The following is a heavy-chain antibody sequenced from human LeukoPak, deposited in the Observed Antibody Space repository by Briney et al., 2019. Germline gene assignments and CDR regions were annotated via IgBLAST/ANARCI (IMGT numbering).Heavy chain of an antibody. CDR2: ISAYNGNT. J-gene: IGHJ6*03. Sequence: GASAKVSCKASGYTFASYGISWVRQAPGQGLEWMGWISAYNGNTNYAQKLQGRVTMTTDTSTSTAYMELRSLRSDDTAVYYCARRLDSSSWGYYYYMDVWGKGTTVTVSS. D-gene: IGHD6-13*01. V-gene: IGHV1-18*01. CDR1: GYTFASYG. CDR3: ARRLDSSSWGYYYYMDV.